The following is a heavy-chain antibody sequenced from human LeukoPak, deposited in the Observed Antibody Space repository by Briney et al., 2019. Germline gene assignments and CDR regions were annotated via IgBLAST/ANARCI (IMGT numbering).Heavy chain of an antibody. D-gene: IGHD6-19*01. CDR3: ARGPVAGNSDAFDI. J-gene: IGHJ3*02. CDR2: MNPNSGNT. Sequence: GASVKVSCKASGYTFTSYDINWVREATGQGLEWMGWMNPNSGNTGYAQKFQGRVTITRNTSISTAYMELSSLRSEDTAVYYCARGPVAGNSDAFDIWGQGTMVTVSS. CDR1: GYTFTSYD. V-gene: IGHV1-8*03.